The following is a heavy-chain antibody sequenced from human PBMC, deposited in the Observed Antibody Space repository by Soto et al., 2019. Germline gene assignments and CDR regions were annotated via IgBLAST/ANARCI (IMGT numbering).Heavy chain of an antibody. V-gene: IGHV3-48*03. D-gene: IGHD3-10*01. CDR1: AFTFSSYE. CDR2: ISSSGSTI. J-gene: IGHJ4*02. Sequence: EVQLVESGGGLVQPGGSLRLSCAASAFTFSSYEMNWVRQAPGKGLEWVSYISSSGSTIYYADSVKGRFTISRDNAKNSLYLQMNSLRAEDTAVYYCARDGGGDHYYGSGKHDYWGQGTLVTVSS. CDR3: ARDGGGDHYYGSGKHDY.